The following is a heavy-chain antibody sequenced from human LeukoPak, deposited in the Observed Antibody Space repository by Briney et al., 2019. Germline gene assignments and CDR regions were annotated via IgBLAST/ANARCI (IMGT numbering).Heavy chain of an antibody. Sequence: ASVTVSCKASGYTFTSYDINWVRQAPGQGLEWMGWMNTNSGNTGYAQKFQGRVTMTRNTSISTAYMELSSLRSEDTAVYYCARGWVATDYYYGMDVWGQGTTVTVSS. V-gene: IGHV1-8*01. CDR2: MNTNSGNT. J-gene: IGHJ6*02. CDR3: ARGWVATDYYYGMDV. CDR1: GYTFTSYD. D-gene: IGHD5-12*01.